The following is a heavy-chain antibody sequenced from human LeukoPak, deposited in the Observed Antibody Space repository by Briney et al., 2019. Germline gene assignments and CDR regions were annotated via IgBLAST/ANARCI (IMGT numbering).Heavy chain of an antibody. CDR3: ARDLSAFQGVSVLINYYYCMDV. Sequence: ASVKVSCKASGYTFTGYYMHWVRQAPGQGLEWMGWINPNSGGTNYAQKFQGRVTMTRDTSISTAYMELSRLRSDDTAVYYCARDLSAFQGVSVLINYYYCMDVWGKGTTVTVSS. J-gene: IGHJ6*03. D-gene: IGHD3-10*01. CDR1: GYTFTGYY. CDR2: INPNSGGT. V-gene: IGHV1-2*02.